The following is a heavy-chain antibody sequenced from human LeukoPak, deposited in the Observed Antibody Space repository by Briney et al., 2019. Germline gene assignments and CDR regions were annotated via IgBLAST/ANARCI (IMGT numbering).Heavy chain of an antibody. J-gene: IGHJ3*02. V-gene: IGHV4-4*07. CDR1: GGSISSYY. CDR2: IYTSGST. CDR3: ARDLKNCSSTSCRAFDI. Sequence: PSETLSHTCTVSGGSISSYYWSWIRQPAGKGLEWIGRIYTSGSTNYNPSLKSRVTMSVDTSKNQFSLKLSSVTAADTAVYYCARDLKNCSSTSCRAFDIWGQGTMVTVSS. D-gene: IGHD2-2*01.